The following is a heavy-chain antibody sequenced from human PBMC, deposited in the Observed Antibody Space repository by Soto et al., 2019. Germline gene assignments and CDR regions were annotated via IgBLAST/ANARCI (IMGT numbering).Heavy chain of an antibody. CDR3: ARDLYCSGGSCYSPWFDP. D-gene: IGHD2-15*01. CDR2: IYYSGST. CDR1: GGYISSGGCY. J-gene: IGHJ5*02. Sequence: ASETLCLTCTVSGGYISSGGCYWSWIRKHPGKGLEWIGYIYYSGSTYYNPSLKSRVTISVDTSKNQFSLKLSSVTAADTAVYYCARDLYCSGGSCYSPWFDPWGQGTLVTVSS. V-gene: IGHV4-31*03.